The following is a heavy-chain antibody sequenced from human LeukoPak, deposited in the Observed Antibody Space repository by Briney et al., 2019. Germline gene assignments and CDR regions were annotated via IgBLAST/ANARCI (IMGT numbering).Heavy chain of an antibody. D-gene: IGHD3-9*01. CDR3: ARSDYDILTGYYTPYYYYYMDV. Sequence: PSETLSLTCTVSGGSISSSGYYWGWIRQPPGKGLEWIGNIYYVGSTYYNPSLNSRVTISVDTSKNQFSLKLNSVTAADTAIYYCARSDYDILTGYYTPYYYYYMDVWGKGTTVTISS. J-gene: IGHJ6*03. CDR2: IYYVGST. V-gene: IGHV4-39*07. CDR1: GGSISSSGYY.